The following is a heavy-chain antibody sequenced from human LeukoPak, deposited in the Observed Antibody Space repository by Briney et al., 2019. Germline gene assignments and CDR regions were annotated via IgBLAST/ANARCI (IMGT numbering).Heavy chain of an antibody. J-gene: IGHJ4*02. CDR1: GGSFSGYY. CDR2: INHSGST. V-gene: IGHV4-34*01. CDR3: ARAPMGFEYYFDY. D-gene: IGHD3-16*01. Sequence: PSETLSLTCAVYGGSFSGYYWSWIRQPPGKGLEWIGEINHSGSTNYNPSLKSRVTISVDTSKNQFSLKLSSVTAADTAVYYCARAPMGFEYYFDYWGQGTLVTVSS.